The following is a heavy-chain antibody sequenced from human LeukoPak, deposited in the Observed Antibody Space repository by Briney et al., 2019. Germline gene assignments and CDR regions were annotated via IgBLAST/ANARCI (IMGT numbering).Heavy chain of an antibody. J-gene: IGHJ4*02. V-gene: IGHV3-74*01. Sequence: PGGSLKLSCAASGFTFSIYWMHWVRQAPGKGLMWVSRINTDGSNTSHADSVKGRFTISRDNAKNTLYLQMNSLRAEDTAVYYCATDHDYVWGSYRYRFDYWGQGTLVTVSS. CDR3: ATDHDYVWGSYRYRFDY. CDR2: INTDGSNT. D-gene: IGHD3-16*02. CDR1: GFTFSIYW.